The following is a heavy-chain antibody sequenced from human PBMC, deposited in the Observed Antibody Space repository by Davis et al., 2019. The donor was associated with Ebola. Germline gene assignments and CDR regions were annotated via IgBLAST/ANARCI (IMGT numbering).Heavy chain of an antibody. CDR3: ARGSSSWVYYGMDV. CDR2: INHSGST. V-gene: IGHV4-34*01. Sequence: SLTCAVYGGSFSGYYWSWIRQPPGKGLEWIGEINHSGSTNYNPSLKSRVTISVDTSKNQFSLKLSSVTAADTAVYYCARGSSSWVYYGMDVWGQGTTVTVSS. CDR1: GGSFSGYY. J-gene: IGHJ6*02. D-gene: IGHD6-13*01.